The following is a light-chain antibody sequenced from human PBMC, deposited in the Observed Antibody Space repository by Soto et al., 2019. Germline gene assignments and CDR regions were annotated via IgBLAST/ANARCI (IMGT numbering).Light chain of an antibody. V-gene: IGKV2D-29*02. Sequence: DGVMTQTPLSLSVTPGQPASISCKSSQSLLHITGETFLFWYLQKPGQSPQLLIYEVSTRVSGVTDRFSGSGSGTDFTLEISRVETDDVGIYYCMQSTQLPPTFGQGTRLGI. J-gene: IGKJ5*01. CDR1: QSLLHITGETF. CDR2: EVS. CDR3: MQSTQLPPT.